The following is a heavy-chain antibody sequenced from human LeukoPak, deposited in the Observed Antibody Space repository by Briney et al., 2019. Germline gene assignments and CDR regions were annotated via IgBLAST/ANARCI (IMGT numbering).Heavy chain of an antibody. CDR2: INPNSGGT. J-gene: IGHJ4*02. V-gene: IGHV1-2*06. Sequence: ASVKVSCKASGYTFTGYYMHWVRQAPGQGLEWMGRINPNSGGTNYAQKLQGRVTMTTDTSTSTAYMELRSLRSDDTAVYYCARDMGGGDTASYYYDSSGYDWGQGTLVTVSS. CDR1: GYTFTGYY. D-gene: IGHD3-22*01. CDR3: ARDMGGGDTASYYYDSSGYD.